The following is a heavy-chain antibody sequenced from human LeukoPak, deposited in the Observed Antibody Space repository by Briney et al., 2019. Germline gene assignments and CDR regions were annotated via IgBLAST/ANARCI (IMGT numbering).Heavy chain of an antibody. J-gene: IGHJ1*01. CDR1: GGSISSGDYY. V-gene: IGHV4-30-4*01. Sequence: PSETLSLTCTVSGGSISSGDYYWSWIRQPPGKGLEWIGYIYYSGSTYYNPSLKSRVTISVDTSKNQFSLKLSSVTAADTAVYYCAKEEGYYYDSGGYYVEYFQHWGQGTLVTVSS. CDR2: IYYSGST. CDR3: AKEEGYYYDSGGYYVEYFQH. D-gene: IGHD3-22*01.